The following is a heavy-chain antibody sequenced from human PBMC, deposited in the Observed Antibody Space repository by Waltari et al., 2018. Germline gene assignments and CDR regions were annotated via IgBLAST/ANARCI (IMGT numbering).Heavy chain of an antibody. Sequence: QVQLQESGPGLVQPSETLSLTCTVSGGSINNYYWSWIRQPPGKRLEWIGYISYSGITDYNSPLESRVTMSVDTSRSQFSLKLRSVTDADTATYYCVRGCAGGACYSDTYYSMDVWGKGTTVTVSS. J-gene: IGHJ6*03. V-gene: IGHV4-59*04. CDR1: GGSINNYY. CDR2: ISYSGIT. D-gene: IGHD2-21*02. CDR3: VRGCAGGACYSDTYYSMDV.